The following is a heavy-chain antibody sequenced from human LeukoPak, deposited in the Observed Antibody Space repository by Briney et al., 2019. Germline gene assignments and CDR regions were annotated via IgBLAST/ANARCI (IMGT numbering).Heavy chain of an antibody. CDR2: INHSGST. Sequence: SETLSLTCAVYGGSFSGYYWSWIRQPPGKGLEWIGEINHSGSTNYNPSLKSRVTISVDTSKNQFSLKLSSVTAADTAVYYCARDSGMVRGVISRSAFDIWGQGTMVTVSS. CDR1: GGSFSGYY. CDR3: ARDSGMVRGVISRSAFDI. D-gene: IGHD3-10*01. V-gene: IGHV4-34*01. J-gene: IGHJ3*02.